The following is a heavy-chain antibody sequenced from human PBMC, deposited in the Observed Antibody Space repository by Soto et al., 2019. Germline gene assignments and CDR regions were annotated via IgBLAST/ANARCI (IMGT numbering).Heavy chain of an antibody. CDR3: AADPTRRRTFDI. Sequence: QMQLVQSGPEVKKPATSVKVSCKASGFTFTNSAVQWVRQARGQRLGWIGWIVVGSGNTNYAQKFQERVTITRDMSTTTAYMELSSLRSEDTAVYYCAADPTRRRTFDIWCQGTMVTVSS. V-gene: IGHV1-58*01. CDR1: GFTFTNSA. J-gene: IGHJ3*02. CDR2: IVVGSGNT.